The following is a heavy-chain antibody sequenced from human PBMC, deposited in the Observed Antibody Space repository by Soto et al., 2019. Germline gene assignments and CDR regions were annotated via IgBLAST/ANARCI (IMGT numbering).Heavy chain of an antibody. V-gene: IGHV2-26*01. CDR2: IFSNDEK. CDR1: GFSLSNARMG. D-gene: IGHD3-9*01. Sequence: QVTLKESGPVLVKPTETLTLTCTVSGFSLSNARMGVSWIRQSPGKALEWLTHIFSNDEKSYSTSLKSRLTTSKHTSKRQVVLTMTNMDPVDTGTYYCARRDILTGPIDYWGQGTLVTVSS. CDR3: ARRDILTGPIDY. J-gene: IGHJ4*02.